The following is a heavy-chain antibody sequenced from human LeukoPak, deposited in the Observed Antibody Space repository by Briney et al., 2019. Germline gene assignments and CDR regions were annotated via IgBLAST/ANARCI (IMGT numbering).Heavy chain of an antibody. CDR3: ARGAGDYDILTGYWDASDY. V-gene: IGHV3-48*03. D-gene: IGHD3-9*01. J-gene: IGHJ4*02. CDR2: ISSSGSTI. Sequence: GGSLRLSCAASGFTFSSYEVNWVRQAPGKGLEWVSYISSSGSTIYYADSVKGRFTISRDNAKNSLYLQMNSLRVEDTAVYYCARGAGDYDILTGYWDASDYWGQGTLVTVSS. CDR1: GFTFSSYE.